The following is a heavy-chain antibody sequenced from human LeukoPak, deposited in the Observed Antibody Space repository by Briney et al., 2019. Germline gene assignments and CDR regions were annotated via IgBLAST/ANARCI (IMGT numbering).Heavy chain of an antibody. Sequence: SETLSLTCAVSGGSISTTDFDWAWIRQPPGQGLEWIATISSSGKSYYNPYLMSRVTISVDTSKNQFSLDVTSVTAPDTGLFYCARFKGGTGFDYWGRGILVIVS. V-gene: IGHV4-39*01. D-gene: IGHD1-26*01. J-gene: IGHJ4*02. CDR2: ISSSGKS. CDR1: GGSISTTDFD. CDR3: ARFKGGTGFDY.